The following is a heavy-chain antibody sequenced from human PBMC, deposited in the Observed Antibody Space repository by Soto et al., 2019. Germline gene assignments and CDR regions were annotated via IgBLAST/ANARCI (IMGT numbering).Heavy chain of an antibody. D-gene: IGHD2-2*01. CDR1: GFTFSSYG. CDR3: AKALAARSNYYYYGMDV. CDR2: ISYDGSNK. Sequence: GGSLRLSCAASGFTFSSYGMHWVRQAPGKGLEWVAVISYDGSNKYYADSVKGRFTISRDNSKNTLCLQMNSLRAEDTAVYYCAKALAARSNYYYYGMDVWGQGTTVTVSS. J-gene: IGHJ6*02. V-gene: IGHV3-30*18.